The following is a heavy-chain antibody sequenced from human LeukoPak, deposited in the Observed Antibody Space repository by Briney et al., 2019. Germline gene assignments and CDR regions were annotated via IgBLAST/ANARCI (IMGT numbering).Heavy chain of an antibody. D-gene: IGHD7-27*01. J-gene: IGHJ3*02. Sequence: GASVKVSCKASGYTFTGYYMHWVRQAPGQGLEWMGWINPNSGGTNYAQKFQGRVTMTRDTSISTAYMELSRLRSDDTAVYYCARAWVIARLGDAFDIWGQGTVVTVSS. CDR1: GYTFTGYY. CDR2: INPNSGGT. CDR3: ARAWVIARLGDAFDI. V-gene: IGHV1-2*02.